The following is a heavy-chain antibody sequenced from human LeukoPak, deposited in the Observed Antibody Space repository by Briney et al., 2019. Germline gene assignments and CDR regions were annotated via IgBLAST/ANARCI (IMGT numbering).Heavy chain of an antibody. CDR1: GFTFSSYE. CDR2: ISSSGSTI. CDR3: ARGLGYCTSTTCLLPFDY. D-gene: IGHD2-2*01. Sequence: PGGSLRLSCAASGFTFSSYEMNWVRQAPGKGLEGVSYISSSGSTIYYADSVKGRFTISRDNAKNSLYLQMNSLRAEDTAMYYCARGLGYCTSTTCLLPFDYWGQGTLVTVSS. J-gene: IGHJ4*02. V-gene: IGHV3-48*03.